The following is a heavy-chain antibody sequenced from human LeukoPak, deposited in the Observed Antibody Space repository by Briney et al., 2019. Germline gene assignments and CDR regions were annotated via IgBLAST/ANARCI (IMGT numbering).Heavy chain of an antibody. J-gene: IGHJ4*02. CDR3: AKGAYDYIEMGYFDD. Sequence: GGSLRLSCAASGFRFSNFAMSWVRQAPGKGLEWVSLIIGSSSDTLYADSVKSRFTISRDISKNRLYLQMNSLRAEDTALYYCAKGAYDYIEMGYFDDWGQGTLVTVSS. V-gene: IGHV3-23*01. CDR2: IIGSSSDT. D-gene: IGHD5-12*01. CDR1: GFRFSNFA.